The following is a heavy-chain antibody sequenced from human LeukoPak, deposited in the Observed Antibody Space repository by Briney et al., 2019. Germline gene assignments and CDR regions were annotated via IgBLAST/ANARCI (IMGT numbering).Heavy chain of an antibody. CDR1: GYTFNDYS. D-gene: IGHD1-1*01. J-gene: IGHJ4*02. V-gene: IGHV7-4-1*02. CDR3: ARDRGNGFDF. Sequence: ASVKVSCKASGYTFNDYSINWVRQAPGQGLEWMGWINTNSGNPTYAQAFTGRFVFSWDTSVSTAYLQISSLKPEDTALYYCARDRGNGFDFWGQGTLVTVSS. CDR2: INTNSGNP.